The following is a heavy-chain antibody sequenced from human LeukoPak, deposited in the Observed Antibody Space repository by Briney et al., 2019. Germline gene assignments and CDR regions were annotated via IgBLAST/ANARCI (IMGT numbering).Heavy chain of an antibody. J-gene: IGHJ4*02. CDR2: ISSSGSTI. V-gene: IGHV3-11*01. CDR1: GGSFSDYY. Sequence: LSLTCAVYGGSFSDYYMSWIRQAPGKGLEWVSYISSSGSTIYYADSVKGRFTISRDNAKNSLYLQMNSLRAEDTAVYYCARVSDYDFWSGTEPFDYWGQGTLVTVSS. D-gene: IGHD3-3*01. CDR3: ARVSDYDFWSGTEPFDY.